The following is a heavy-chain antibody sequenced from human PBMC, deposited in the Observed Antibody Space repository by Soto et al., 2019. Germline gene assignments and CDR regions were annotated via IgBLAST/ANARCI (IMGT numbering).Heavy chain of an antibody. CDR2: INPNSGGT. CDR1: GYTFTGYY. J-gene: IGHJ6*02. CDR3: ARGGSSFTIFGVVQYGMDV. V-gene: IGHV1-2*02. Sequence: ASVKVSCKASGYTFTGYYMHWVRQAPGQGLEWMGWINPNSGGTNYAQKFQGRVTMTRDTSISTAYMELSRLRSDDTAVYYCARGGSSFTIFGVVQYGMDVWGQGTTVTVSS. D-gene: IGHD3-3*01.